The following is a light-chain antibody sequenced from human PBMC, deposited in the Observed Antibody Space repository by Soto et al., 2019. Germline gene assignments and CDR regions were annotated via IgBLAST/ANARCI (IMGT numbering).Light chain of an antibody. CDR1: SSDIGGSDF. V-gene: IGLV2-23*02. J-gene: IGLJ2*01. CDR3: CSYAGTSTYE. Sequence: QSVLTQPASVSGSPGQSITISCTGTSSDIGGSDFVSWYQQHPGKAPKLVMSEVNNRPSGVSSRFSGSKSGNTASLTISGLQAEDEADYYCCSYAGTSTYEFGGGTKLTVL. CDR2: EVN.